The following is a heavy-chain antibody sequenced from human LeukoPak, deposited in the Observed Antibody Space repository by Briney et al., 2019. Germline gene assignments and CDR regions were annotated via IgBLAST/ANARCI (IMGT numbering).Heavy chain of an antibody. CDR2: INPNSGGT. CDR1: GYTFTGYY. D-gene: IGHD3-22*01. CDR3: ARDPGFDYDSSGPDYYYYGMDV. J-gene: IGHJ6*02. Sequence: GASVKVSCKASGYTFTGYYMHWVRQAPGQGLKWMGWINPNSGGTNYAQKFQGRVTMTRDTSISTAYMELSRLRSDDTAVYYCARDPGFDYDSSGPDYYYYGMDVWGQGTTVTVSS. V-gene: IGHV1-2*02.